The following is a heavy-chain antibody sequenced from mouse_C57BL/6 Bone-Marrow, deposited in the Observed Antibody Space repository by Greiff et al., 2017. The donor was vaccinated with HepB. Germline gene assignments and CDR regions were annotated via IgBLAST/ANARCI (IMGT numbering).Heavy chain of an antibody. J-gene: IGHJ1*03. CDR3: ARDGTTVVAPYWYFDV. V-gene: IGHV5-16*01. CDR2: INYDGSST. CDR1: GFTFSDYY. Sequence: EVMLVESEGGLVQPGRSMKLSCTASGFTFSDYYMAWVRQVPEKGLEWVANINYDGSSTYYLDSLKSRFIISRDNAKNILYLQMSSLKSEDTATYYCARDGTTVVAPYWYFDVWGTGTTVTVSS. D-gene: IGHD1-1*01.